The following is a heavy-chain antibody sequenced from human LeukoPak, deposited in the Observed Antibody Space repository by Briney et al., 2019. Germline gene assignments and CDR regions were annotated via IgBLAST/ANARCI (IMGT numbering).Heavy chain of an antibody. CDR3: ARGTSVSGADFDY. V-gene: IGHV4-59*12. J-gene: IGHJ4*02. Sequence: SETLSLTCTVSGGSISSYYWSWIRQPPGKGLEWIGYIYYSGSTNYNPSLKSRVTMSVDTSKNQFSLTLNSVTAADTAVYYCARGTSVSGADFDYWGQGTLVTVSS. CDR2: IYYSGST. D-gene: IGHD5/OR15-5a*01. CDR1: GGSISSYY.